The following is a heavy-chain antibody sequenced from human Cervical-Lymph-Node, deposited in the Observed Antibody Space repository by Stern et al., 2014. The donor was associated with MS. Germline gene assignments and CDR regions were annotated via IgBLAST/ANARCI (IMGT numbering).Heavy chain of an antibody. CDR1: GFTFSSYG. CDR2: ISYDGSDT. V-gene: IGHV3-30*18. CDR3: VKRGITEVRGVRLGDY. D-gene: IGHD3-10*01. J-gene: IGHJ4*02. Sequence: VQLVQYGGGVVQPGRSLRLTCTVSGFTFSSYGMHWVRQAPGKGLEWVSVISYDGSDTYYAESVKGRFTISRDNTKNTLYLEMRRLRREDTAVYYCVKRGITEVRGVRLGDYWGPGTLVIVSS.